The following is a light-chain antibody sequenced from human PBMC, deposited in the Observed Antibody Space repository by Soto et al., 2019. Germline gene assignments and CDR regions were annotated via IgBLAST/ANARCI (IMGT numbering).Light chain of an antibody. J-gene: IGKJ5*01. CDR2: AAS. CDR3: QQYYSYPMIT. CDR1: QGISSY. V-gene: IGKV1-8*01. Sequence: AIRMTQSPSSFSASTGDRVTITCRASQGISSYLAWYQQKPGKAPKLLXYAASTLQSGVPSRFSGSGSGTDLTLTISCLQSEDFATYYCQQYYSYPMITFGQGTRLEIK.